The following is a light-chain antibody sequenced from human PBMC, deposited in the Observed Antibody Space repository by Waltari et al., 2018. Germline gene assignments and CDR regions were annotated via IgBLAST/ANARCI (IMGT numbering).Light chain of an antibody. CDR1: HSLINS. CDR3: QQYYSTLTT. V-gene: IGKV1-NL1*01. CDR2: AAS. J-gene: IGKJ5*01. Sequence: DIQMAQSPSSLSASVGDRVTITCRASHSLINSLAWYQQKPGKAPKLLLYAASRLESGVPSRFSGSGSGTDYTLTISSLQPEDFATYYCQQYYSTLTTFGQGTRLEIK.